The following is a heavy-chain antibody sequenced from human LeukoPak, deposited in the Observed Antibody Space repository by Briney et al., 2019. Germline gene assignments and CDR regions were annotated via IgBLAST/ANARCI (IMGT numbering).Heavy chain of an antibody. V-gene: IGHV4-31*03. CDR3: ARAIRGRMIVVPVDTRFDP. CDR2: TFYSGST. D-gene: IGHD3-22*01. CDR1: GGSISSGDYY. Sequence: SETLSHTCTVSGGSISSGDYYWSWIRQHPEKGLEWIGYTFYSGSTYYNPSLRSRVTISVDTSKNQFSLKLNSVTAADTAVYYCARAIRGRMIVVPVDTRFDPWGQGTLVTVSS. J-gene: IGHJ5*02.